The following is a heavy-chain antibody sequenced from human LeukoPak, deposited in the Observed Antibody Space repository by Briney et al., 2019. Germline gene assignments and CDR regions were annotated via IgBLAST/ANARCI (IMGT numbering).Heavy chain of an antibody. J-gene: IGHJ1*01. CDR1: GFTFNDYA. CDR3: AKGPGAAVGKRYIHH. Sequence: GGSLRLSCAASGFTFNDYAMHWVRQAPGKGLEWVSLISWDSGNTYYADSVKGRFTISRDNSKNSLSLQMNSLRAEDTALYYCAKGPGAAVGKRYIHHWGQGTLVTVSS. V-gene: IGHV3-43D*03. D-gene: IGHD6-13*01. CDR2: ISWDSGNT.